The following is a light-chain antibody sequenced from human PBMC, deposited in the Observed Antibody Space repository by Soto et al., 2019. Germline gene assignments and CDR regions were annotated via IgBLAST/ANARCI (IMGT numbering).Light chain of an antibody. J-gene: IGKJ1*01. CDR2: GAS. V-gene: IGKV3-20*01. Sequence: EIVVTQSPATLSLSPGERSTLSCRASQSVSSSYLAWYQQKPGQAPRLLIYGASSRATGIPDRFSGSGSGTDFTLTISRLEPEDFAVYYCQQYGSSGTFGQGTKVDIK. CDR1: QSVSSSY. CDR3: QQYGSSGT.